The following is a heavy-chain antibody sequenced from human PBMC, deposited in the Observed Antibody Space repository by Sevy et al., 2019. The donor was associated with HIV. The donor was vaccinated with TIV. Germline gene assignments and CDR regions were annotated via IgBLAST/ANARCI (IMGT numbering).Heavy chain of an antibody. D-gene: IGHD5-12*01. Sequence: GGSLRLSCAAXXFSFSIYSMNWVRQAPGRGLEWVSYMSNTGSTIHYADSVKGRFTISRDNAKNSLYLQMNSLRAEDTXVYYCAXXRGXYERLYYFDYXGQGTLVTVSS. V-gene: IGHV3-48*01. J-gene: IGHJ4*02. CDR2: MSNTGSTI. CDR1: XFSFSIYS. CDR3: AXXRGXYERLYYFDY.